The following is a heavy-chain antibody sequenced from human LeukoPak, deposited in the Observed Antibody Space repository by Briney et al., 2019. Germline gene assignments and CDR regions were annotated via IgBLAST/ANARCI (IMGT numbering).Heavy chain of an antibody. D-gene: IGHD2-15*01. J-gene: IGHJ4*02. CDR1: GFTFSSYA. V-gene: IGHV3-23*01. Sequence: GGSLRLSCAASGFTFSSYAMSWVRQAPGKGLEWVSAISGSGGSTYYADSVKGRFTISRDNSKNTLYVQMNSLRDEDTAVYYCAKDGSWWSYYFDYWGQGTLVTVSS. CDR3: AKDGSWWSYYFDY. CDR2: ISGSGGST.